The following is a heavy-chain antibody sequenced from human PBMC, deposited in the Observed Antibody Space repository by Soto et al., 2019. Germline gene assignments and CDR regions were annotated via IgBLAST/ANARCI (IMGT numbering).Heavy chain of an antibody. CDR1: GFTFTTHA. D-gene: IGHD3-10*01. Sequence: GGSLRLACVASGFTFTTHAMGWVRQSPGEGLEWVSTFSGSGGNIYYAEAVKGRLTISRDDSKNTLYLQMNSLRVEDTAVYYCAKDPPWTVGPLAMDVWGQGTTVTVSS. V-gene: IGHV3-23*01. CDR3: AKDPPWTVGPLAMDV. J-gene: IGHJ6*02. CDR2: FSGSGGNI.